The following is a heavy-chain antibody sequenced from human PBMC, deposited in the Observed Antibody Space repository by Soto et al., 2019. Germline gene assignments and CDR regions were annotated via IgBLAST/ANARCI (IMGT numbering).Heavy chain of an antibody. CDR1: GFTFSSYW. V-gene: IGHV3-7*03. CDR3: AGDGVRNGAYNGWLDP. J-gene: IGHJ5*02. Sequence: GGSLRLSCAASGFTFSSYWMTWVRQAPGKGLEWVANIKQDGREKYYVASVKGRFTISRDNGKNLLFLQMDSLTPDDTAVYYCAGDGVRNGAYNGWLDPWGQGTLVTVSS. CDR2: IKQDGREK. D-gene: IGHD3-16*01.